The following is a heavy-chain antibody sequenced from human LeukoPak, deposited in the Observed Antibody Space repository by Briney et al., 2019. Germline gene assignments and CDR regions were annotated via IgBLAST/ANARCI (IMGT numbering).Heavy chain of an antibody. CDR1: GGSISSYY. Sequence: SETLSPTCPVAGGSISSYYWSWIRQPPGEGLEWIGSIYYNGNTDYNPSLKSRVTISVDTSNNQFSLKLSSVTAADTAVYYCARHGTQWLRDPNFDYWGQGTPVPASS. J-gene: IGHJ4*02. CDR3: ARHGTQWLRDPNFDY. CDR2: IYYNGNT. V-gene: IGHV4-59*08. D-gene: IGHD6-19*01.